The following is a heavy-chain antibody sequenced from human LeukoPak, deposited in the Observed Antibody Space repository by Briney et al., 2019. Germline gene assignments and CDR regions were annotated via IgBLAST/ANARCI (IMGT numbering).Heavy chain of an antibody. D-gene: IGHD3-10*01. J-gene: IGHJ4*02. Sequence: PSETLSLTCAVYGGSFSGYYWSWIRQPPGKGLEWIGEINHSGSTNYNPSLKSRVTISVDTSKNQFSLKLGSVTAADTAVYYCARERITMVRGVITNWGQGTLVTVSS. CDR1: GGSFSGYY. V-gene: IGHV4-34*01. CDR2: INHSGST. CDR3: ARERITMVRGVITN.